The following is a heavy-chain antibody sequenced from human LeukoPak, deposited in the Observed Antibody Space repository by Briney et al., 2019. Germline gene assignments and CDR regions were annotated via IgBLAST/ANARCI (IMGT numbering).Heavy chain of an antibody. CDR3: ARLAEMATIPSPNDAFDI. CDR1: GGSVSSGSYY. J-gene: IGHJ3*02. D-gene: IGHD5-24*01. Sequence: SETLSLTCTVSGGSVSSGSYYWSWIRQPPGKGLEWIGYIYYSGSTNYNPSLKTRVTISVDTSKNQFSLKLSSVTAADTAVYSCARLAEMATIPSPNDAFDIWGQGTMVTVSS. V-gene: IGHV4-61*01. CDR2: IYYSGST.